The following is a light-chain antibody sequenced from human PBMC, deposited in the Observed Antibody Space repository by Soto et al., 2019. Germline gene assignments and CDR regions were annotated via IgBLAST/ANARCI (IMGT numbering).Light chain of an antibody. J-gene: IGKJ1*01. CDR1: QSVTSN. Sequence: ELVMTQSPGSVSVSPVGGATLSFRASQSVTSNVAWYQQKPGQAPRLLIYRASARATGVPARFSGSGSGTEFTLTISSLQSEDFGIYYCQQYDYWWTFGQGTKVDI. V-gene: IGKV3-15*01. CDR3: QQYDYWWT. CDR2: RAS.